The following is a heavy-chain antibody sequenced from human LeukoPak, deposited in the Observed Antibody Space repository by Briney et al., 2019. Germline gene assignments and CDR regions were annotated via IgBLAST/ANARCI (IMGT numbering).Heavy chain of an antibody. Sequence: GGSLRLSCAASGLIFSDHYMSWIRQAPGKGLEGVAYINSDSTTLYYAVSVKGRFTVSRDNAKNSLSLHMNSLGVDDTAVYYCARLRGLIDHWGQGALVTVSS. D-gene: IGHD3-10*01. CDR3: ARLRGLIDH. CDR1: GLIFSDHY. J-gene: IGHJ4*02. CDR2: INSDSTTL. V-gene: IGHV3-11*01.